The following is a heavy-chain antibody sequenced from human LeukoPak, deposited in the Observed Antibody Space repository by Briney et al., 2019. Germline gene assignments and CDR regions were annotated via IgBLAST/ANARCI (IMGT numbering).Heavy chain of an antibody. CDR2: ISPDGNYI. V-gene: IGHV3-23*01. J-gene: IGHJ4*02. Sequence: GGSLRLSCAASGFTFSNFAMSWVRQTPGTGLAWLSAISPDGNYIYYADSVKGRFTTSRDNSKNTLYLQMTSLRVEDTAVYYCARSMTTVATSPYYWGQGTLVTVSS. CDR3: ARSMTTVATSPYY. D-gene: IGHD4-23*01. CDR1: GFTFSNFA.